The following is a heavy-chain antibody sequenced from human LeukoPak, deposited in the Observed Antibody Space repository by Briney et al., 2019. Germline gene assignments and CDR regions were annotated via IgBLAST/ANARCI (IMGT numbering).Heavy chain of an antibody. CDR3: ARDPGYSSGWYYFDY. CDR1: GFTFDDYG. CDR2: INWNGGST. V-gene: IGHV3-20*04. J-gene: IGHJ4*02. Sequence: PGGSLRLSCAASGFTFDDYGMSWVRQAPGKGLEWVSGINWNGGSTGYADSVKGRFTISRDNAKNSLYLQMNSLRAEDTALYYCARDPGYSSGWYYFDYWGQGTLVTVSS. D-gene: IGHD6-19*01.